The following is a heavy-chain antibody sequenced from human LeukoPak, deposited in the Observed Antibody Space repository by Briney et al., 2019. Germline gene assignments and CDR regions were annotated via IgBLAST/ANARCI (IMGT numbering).Heavy chain of an antibody. CDR2: IDDGGNT. CDR1: GGSFSDYL. Sequence: PSETLSLTCSVYGGSFSDYLWSWIRQSPGKGLEWIGEIDDGGNTNYNPSLISRVIVSMEKSKKQFSLVMRSVTAADTAVYYCARFSRITWGDWGDAFDTWGQGTTVIVSS. J-gene: IGHJ3*02. CDR3: ARFSRITWGDWGDAFDT. D-gene: IGHD2-21*02. V-gene: IGHV4-34*01.